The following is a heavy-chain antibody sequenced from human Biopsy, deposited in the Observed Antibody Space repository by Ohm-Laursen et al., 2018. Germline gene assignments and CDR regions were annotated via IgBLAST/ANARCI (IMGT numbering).Heavy chain of an antibody. CDR2: ISYNERT. J-gene: IGHJ2*01. CDR3: VREPKTGTAEAWYFDL. CDR1: GASVKTSGYF. V-gene: IGHV4-31*11. Sequence: SETLSLTCGVSGASVKTSGYFWAWIRQRPGKGLEWIGYISYNERTHYNPSLTSRLAISFDTSNNRISLQLRSVSVADTAVYYCVREPKTGTAEAWYFDLRGRGSPVTVPS. D-gene: IGHD3-9*01.